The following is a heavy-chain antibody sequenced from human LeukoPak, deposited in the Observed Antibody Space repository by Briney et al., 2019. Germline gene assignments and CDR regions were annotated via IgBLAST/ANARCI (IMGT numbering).Heavy chain of an antibody. V-gene: IGHV3-21*01. D-gene: IGHD5-18*01. CDR3: ARDHPTAMATFDY. CDR2: ISSSSSYI. CDR1: GFTFSSYS. Sequence: GRSLRLSCAASGFTFSSYSMNWVRQAPGKGLEWVSSISSSSSYIYYADSVKGRFTISRDNAKNSLYLQMNSLRAEDTAVYYCARDHPTAMATFDYWGQGTLVTVSS. J-gene: IGHJ4*02.